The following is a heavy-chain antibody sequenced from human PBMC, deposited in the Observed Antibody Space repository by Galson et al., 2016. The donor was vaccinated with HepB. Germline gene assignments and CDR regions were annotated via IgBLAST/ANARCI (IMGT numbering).Heavy chain of an antibody. Sequence: SETLSLTCTVSGGSISSYYWSWVRQPPGKGLEVIGYVYYDGSTKYNPSLESRVSISIGTSKKQFSLKLTSVTAADTAVYYCARVSTSFDDWGQGTRVTVSS. V-gene: IGHV4-59*01. CDR1: GGSISSYY. J-gene: IGHJ4*02. CDR3: ARVSTSFDD. CDR2: VYYDGST.